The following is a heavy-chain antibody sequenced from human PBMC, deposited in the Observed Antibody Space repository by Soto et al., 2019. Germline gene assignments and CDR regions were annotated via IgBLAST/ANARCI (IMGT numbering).Heavy chain of an antibody. V-gene: IGHV3-30*03. CDR1: GFTFSSYG. CDR2: ISYDGNKK. Sequence: PGGSLRLSCAASGFTFSSYGMHWVRQAPGKGLEWVAVISYDGNKKYYADSVRGRLTISRDNSMSTLYLQMNSLRAEDTAVYYCARAYMVRGVDYGMDVWGQGTTVTVSS. CDR3: ARAYMVRGVDYGMDV. J-gene: IGHJ6*02. D-gene: IGHD3-10*01.